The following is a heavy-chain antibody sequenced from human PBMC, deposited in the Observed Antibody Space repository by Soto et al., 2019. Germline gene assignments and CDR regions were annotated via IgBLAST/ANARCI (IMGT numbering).Heavy chain of an antibody. CDR1: GFTFDDYA. V-gene: IGHV3-9*01. CDR2: ISWNSGSI. CDR3: AKDISAYYYGMDV. J-gene: IGHJ6*02. Sequence: EVQLVESGGGLVQPGRSLRLSCAASGFTFDDYAMHWVRQAPGKGLEWVSGISWNSGSIGYADSVKGRFTISRDNAKNSLYLQMNSLRAEDTALYYCAKDISAYYYGMDVWGQGTTVTVSS.